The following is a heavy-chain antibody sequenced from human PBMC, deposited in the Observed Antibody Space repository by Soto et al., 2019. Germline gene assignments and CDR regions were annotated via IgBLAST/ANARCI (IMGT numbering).Heavy chain of an antibody. CDR3: AHRVLRTVFGLVTTTAIYFHF. D-gene: IGHD3-3*01. Sequence: QITLNESGPPVVRPTETLTLTCRFSGFSLTTSGVGVGWIRQSPGKAPEWLALIYWDDDKRYSASLKSRLTITKDTSKNQVDLTVSDLDPTDTATYYCAHRVLRTVFGLVTTTAIYFHFWGQGTPVAVSS. J-gene: IGHJ4*02. CDR2: IYWDDDK. V-gene: IGHV2-5*02. CDR1: GFSLTTSGVG.